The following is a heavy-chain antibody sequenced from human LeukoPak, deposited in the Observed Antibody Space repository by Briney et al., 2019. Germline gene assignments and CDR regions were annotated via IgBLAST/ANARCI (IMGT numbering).Heavy chain of an antibody. D-gene: IGHD2-21*02. CDR3: AREGLYCGGDCYPPYYYYYYMDV. CDR1: GGSISRGGYY. J-gene: IGHJ6*03. Sequence: PSQTLSLTCTVSGGSISRGGYYWSWIRQHPGKGLEWIGYIYYSGSTYYNPSLKSRVTISVDTSKNQFSLKLSSVTAADTAVYYCAREGLYCGGDCYPPYYYYYYMDVWGKGTTVTVSS. CDR2: IYYSGST. V-gene: IGHV4-31*03.